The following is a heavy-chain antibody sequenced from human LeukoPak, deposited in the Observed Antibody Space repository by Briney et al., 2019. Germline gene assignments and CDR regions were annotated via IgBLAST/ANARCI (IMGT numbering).Heavy chain of an antibody. D-gene: IGHD5-18*01. CDR3: ARGGYSYAKGRFDY. CDR2: IYDSGST. J-gene: IGHJ4*02. V-gene: IGHV4-39*07. CDR1: GGSIRSSYYY. Sequence: SETLSLTCTVSGGSIRSSYYYWGWIRQPPGKGLEWIGSIYDSGSTYYNPSLKSRVTISVDTSKNQFSLKLSSVTAADTAVYYCARGGYSYAKGRFDYWGQGTLVTVSS.